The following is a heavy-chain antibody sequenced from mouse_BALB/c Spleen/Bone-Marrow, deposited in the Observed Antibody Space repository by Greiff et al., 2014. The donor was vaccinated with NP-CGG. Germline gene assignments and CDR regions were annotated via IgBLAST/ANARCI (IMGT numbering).Heavy chain of an antibody. J-gene: IGHJ2*01. Sequence: EVQLQQSGAELVKPGASVKLSCTASGFNIKDTYIHWVKQRPEQGLEWIGRIDPANVNTKYDPKFQGKATITADTSSNTAYLQLGSLTSEDTAVYYCARYRLGTYFDYWGQGTTLTVSS. CDR3: ARYRLGTYFDY. CDR2: IDPANVNT. CDR1: GFNIKDTY. V-gene: IGHV14-3*02. D-gene: IGHD2-14*01.